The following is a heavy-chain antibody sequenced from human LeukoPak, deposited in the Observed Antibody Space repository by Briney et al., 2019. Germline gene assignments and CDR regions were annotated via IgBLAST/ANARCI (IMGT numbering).Heavy chain of an antibody. CDR2: IKPDGTTK. J-gene: IGHJ4*02. D-gene: IGHD6-13*01. V-gene: IGHV3-7*03. CDR3: ARSIPYGTTWYGRSDY. CDR1: GFPFSSYS. Sequence: GGSLRLSCPASGFPFSSYSMTWVRQTTGKGLEWVANIKPDGTTKFYVDSVKGRFTISRDNALNSLYLQMNSLRAEDTAIYYCARSIPYGTTWYGRSDYWGQRTLVTVSS.